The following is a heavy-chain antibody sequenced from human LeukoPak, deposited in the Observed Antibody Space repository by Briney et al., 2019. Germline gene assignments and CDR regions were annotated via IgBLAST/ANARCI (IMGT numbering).Heavy chain of an antibody. D-gene: IGHD1-26*01. CDR1: GFTFSGST. CDR2: IRSKANNYAT. J-gene: IGHJ6*02. V-gene: IGHV3-73*01. CDR3: IRGAASGSYYGFDV. Sequence: GGSLRLSCAASGFTFSGSTMHWVRQASGKGLEWVGRIRSKANNYATAYATSVKGRFTLSRDDSKNTTYLQMNSLKTEDTAVYYCIRGAASGSYYGFDVWGQGATVTVSS.